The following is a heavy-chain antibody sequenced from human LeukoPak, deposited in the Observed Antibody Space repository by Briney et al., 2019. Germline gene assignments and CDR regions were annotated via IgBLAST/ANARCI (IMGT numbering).Heavy chain of an antibody. V-gene: IGHV4-59*01. D-gene: IGHD3-22*01. Sequence: SETLSLTCTVSGGSISSYYWGWIRQPPGKGLEWIGYIYYSGSTNYNPSLKSRVTISVDTSKNQFSLKLSSVTAADTAVYYCARITMIVGVFDYWGQGTLVTVSS. CDR2: IYYSGST. CDR3: ARITMIVGVFDY. CDR1: GGSISSYY. J-gene: IGHJ4*02.